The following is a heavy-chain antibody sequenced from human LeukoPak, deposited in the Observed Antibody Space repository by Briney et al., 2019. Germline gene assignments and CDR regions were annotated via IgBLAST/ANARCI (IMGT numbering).Heavy chain of an antibody. CDR3: TRAPYSSSSGGGWPFDC. V-gene: IGHV3-49*03. Sequence: GGSLRLSCTASGFTFGDYAMSWFRQAPGKGLECVGFIRSKAYGGTTEYAASVKGRFTISRDDSKSIAYLQMNSLKTEDTAVYYCTRAPYSSSSGGGWPFDCWGQGTLVTVSS. J-gene: IGHJ4*02. CDR1: GFTFGDYA. D-gene: IGHD6-6*01. CDR2: IRSKAYGGTT.